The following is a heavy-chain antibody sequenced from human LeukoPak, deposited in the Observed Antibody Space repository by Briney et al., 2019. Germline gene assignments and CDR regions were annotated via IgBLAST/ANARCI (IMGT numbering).Heavy chain of an antibody. Sequence: GGSLRLSCVTSGFTFSGSAMHWVRQATGKGLEWIGRIRVKAHNYATVYAASMKGRFTISRDDSKNTAYLQMTSLKPEDTAVYYCAALRPFDYWGQGTLVTVSS. CDR2: IRVKAHNYAT. J-gene: IGHJ4*02. CDR3: AALRPFDY. D-gene: IGHD3-16*01. V-gene: IGHV3-73*01. CDR1: GFTFSGSA.